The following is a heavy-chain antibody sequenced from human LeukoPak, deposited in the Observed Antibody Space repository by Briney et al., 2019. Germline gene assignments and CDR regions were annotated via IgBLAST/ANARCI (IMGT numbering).Heavy chain of an antibody. CDR1: GFTSSSYW. CDR2: IKTDGSST. J-gene: IGHJ6*03. V-gene: IGHV3-74*01. D-gene: IGHD3-3*01. CDR3: ARGRADYDFWSGYYHYMDV. Sequence: GGSLRLSCVASGFTSSSYWMHWVRQAPGKGLVWVSRIKTDGSSTSYADSVKGRFTISRDNAKNTLYPQMNSLRAEDTAVYYCARGRADYDFWSGYYHYMDVWGKGTTVTVSS.